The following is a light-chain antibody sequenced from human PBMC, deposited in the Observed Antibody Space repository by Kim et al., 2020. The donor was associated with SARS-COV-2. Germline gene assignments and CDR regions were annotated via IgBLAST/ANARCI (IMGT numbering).Light chain of an antibody. J-gene: IGKJ4*01. V-gene: IGKV2-28*01. CDR1: QSLLYSNAYNY. CDR3: MQALQTPLT. Sequence: PASISCRSSQSLLYSNAYNYLNWYLQKPGQSPQLLIYLGSNRASGVPDRFSGSGSGTDFTLKISRVEAEDVGVYYCMQALQTPLTFGGGTKVDIK. CDR2: LGS.